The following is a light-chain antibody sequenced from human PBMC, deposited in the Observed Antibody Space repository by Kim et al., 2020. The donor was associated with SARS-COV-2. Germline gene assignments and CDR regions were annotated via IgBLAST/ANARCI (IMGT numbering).Light chain of an antibody. V-gene: IGLV2-14*03. Sequence: ITTSCTGTSSDVGGYNYVSWYQQHPGKAPKLMIYDVSNRPSGVSNRFSGSKSGNTASLTISGLQAEDEADYYCSSYTSSSTLGVVFGGGTQLTVL. CDR3: SSYTSSSTLGVV. CDR2: DVS. CDR1: SSDVGGYNY. J-gene: IGLJ2*01.